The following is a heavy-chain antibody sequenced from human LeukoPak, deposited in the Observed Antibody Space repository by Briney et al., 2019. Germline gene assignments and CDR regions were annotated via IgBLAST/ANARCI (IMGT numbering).Heavy chain of an antibody. D-gene: IGHD2-2*01. V-gene: IGHV1-8*01. CDR3: ARGCSSTTCSWPFDY. Sequence: GASVRVSCKASGYTFTSYDIHWVRQATGQGLEWMGWMSPNSGNTVYAQKFQGRVTMTRNTSISTAYMELSSLSSEDTAVYYCARGCSSTTCSWPFDYWGQGTLVIVSS. CDR2: MSPNSGNT. J-gene: IGHJ4*02. CDR1: GYTFTSYD.